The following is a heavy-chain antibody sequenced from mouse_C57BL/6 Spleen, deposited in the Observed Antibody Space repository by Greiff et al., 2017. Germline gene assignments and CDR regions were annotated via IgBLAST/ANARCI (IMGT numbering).Heavy chain of an antibody. J-gene: IGHJ4*01. CDR3: TTGSNYGIYAMDY. V-gene: IGHV14-4*01. D-gene: IGHD2-5*01. CDR1: GFNIKDAY. CDR2: IDPENGDT. Sequence: VQLQQSGAELVRPGASVKLSCTASGFNIKDAYMHWVKQRPEQGLEWIGWIDPENGDTEYASKFQGKATITADTSSNTAYLQLSSLTSEDTAVYYCTTGSNYGIYAMDYWGQGTSVTVSS.